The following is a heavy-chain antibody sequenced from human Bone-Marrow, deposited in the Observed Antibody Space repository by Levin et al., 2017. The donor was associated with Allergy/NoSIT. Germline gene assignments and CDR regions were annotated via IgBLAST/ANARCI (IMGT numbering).Heavy chain of an antibody. D-gene: IGHD2-2*01. J-gene: IGHJ5*02. CDR2: INPKTGGT. CDR1: EDTFTEYF. V-gene: IGHV1-2*02. CDR3: ATDPSNTKLNWFDP. Sequence: ASVKVSCKASEDTFTEYFMHWVRQAPGQGLEWMGWINPKTGGTNYAQQFQDRVTMTRDTSISTAYMELSRLTSDDTAVYYCATDPSNTKLNWFDPWGQGTLVTVSS.